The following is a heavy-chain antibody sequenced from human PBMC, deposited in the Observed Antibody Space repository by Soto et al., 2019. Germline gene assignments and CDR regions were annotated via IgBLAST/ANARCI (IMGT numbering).Heavy chain of an antibody. Sequence: SVKVSCKASGGTFSSYAISWVRQAPGQGLEWMGGIIPIFGTANYAQKFQGRVTITADESTSTAYMELSSLRSEDTAVYYCASEYVDTAMVGDDAFDIWGQGTMVTVSS. CDR2: IIPIFGTA. CDR3: ASEYVDTAMVGDDAFDI. CDR1: GGTFSSYA. V-gene: IGHV1-69*13. D-gene: IGHD5-18*01. J-gene: IGHJ3*02.